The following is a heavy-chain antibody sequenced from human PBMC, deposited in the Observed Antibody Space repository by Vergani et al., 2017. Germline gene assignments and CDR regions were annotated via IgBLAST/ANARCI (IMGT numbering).Heavy chain of an antibody. J-gene: IGHJ6*02. Sequence: EVQLVESGGGLVKPGGSLRLSCAASGFTFSSYSMNWVRQAPGKGLEWVSSISSSSSYIYYADSVKGRFTISRDNAKNSLYLQMNSLRAEDTAVYYCAKIHVCGDFSNFYYGMDVRGQGNTVNV. CDR2: ISSSSSYI. CDR3: AKIHVCGDFSNFYYGMDV. V-gene: IGHV3-21*01. D-gene: IGHD2-21*01. CDR1: GFTFSSYS.